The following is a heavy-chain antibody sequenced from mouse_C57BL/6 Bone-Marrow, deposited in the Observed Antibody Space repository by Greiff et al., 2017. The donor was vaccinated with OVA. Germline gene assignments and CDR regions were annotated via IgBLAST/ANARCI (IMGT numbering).Heavy chain of an antibody. Sequence: VQLQQSGAELVRPGTSVKVSCKASGYAFTNYLIEWVKQRPGQGLEWIGVINPGSGGTNYNEKFKGKATLTADTSSSTAYMQLSSLTSEDSAVYFCANGGYSYAMDYWGQGTSVTVSS. CDR1: GYAFTNYL. D-gene: IGHD2-3*01. CDR3: ANGGYSYAMDY. V-gene: IGHV1-54*01. CDR2: INPGSGGT. J-gene: IGHJ4*01.